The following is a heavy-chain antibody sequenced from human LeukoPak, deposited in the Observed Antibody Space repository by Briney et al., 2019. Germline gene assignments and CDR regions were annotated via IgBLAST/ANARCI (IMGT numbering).Heavy chain of an antibody. CDR2: ISSSGSTI. CDR3: AGLDFFYAVDP. Sequence: GGSLRLSCAASGFTFSDYYMSWIRQAPGKGLEWVSYISSSGSTIYYADSVKGRFTISRDNAKNSLYLQMNSLRAEDTAVYYCAGLDFFYAVDPWGQGTLVTVSS. D-gene: IGHD2/OR15-2a*01. J-gene: IGHJ5*02. CDR1: GFTFSDYY. V-gene: IGHV3-11*01.